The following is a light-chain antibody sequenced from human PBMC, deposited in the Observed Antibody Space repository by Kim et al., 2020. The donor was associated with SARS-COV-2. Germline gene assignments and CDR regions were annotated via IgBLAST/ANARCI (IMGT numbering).Light chain of an antibody. CDR3: QVWDSSSDHVV. Sequence: SYELTKPPSVSVAPGKTARITCGGNNIGNKNVHWYQQKPGQAPVLVIYYDSDRPSGIPERFSGSNSGNTATLTISRVEAGDEADYYCQVWDSSSDHVVFGGGTQLTVL. CDR1: NIGNKN. V-gene: IGLV3-21*04. J-gene: IGLJ2*01. CDR2: YDS.